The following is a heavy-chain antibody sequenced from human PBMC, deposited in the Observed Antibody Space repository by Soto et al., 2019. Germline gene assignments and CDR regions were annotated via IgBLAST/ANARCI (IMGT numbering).Heavy chain of an antibody. CDR2: INHSGST. V-gene: IGHV4-34*01. J-gene: IGHJ5*02. CDR1: GGSFSGYY. Sequence: SETLSLTCAVYGGSFSGYYWSWIRQPPGKGLEWIGEINHSGSTNYNPSLKSRVTISVDTSKNQFSLKLSSVTAADTAVYYCAGGSMRGGRRFDPWGQGTLVTVSS. CDR3: AGGSMRGGRRFDP. D-gene: IGHD3-10*02.